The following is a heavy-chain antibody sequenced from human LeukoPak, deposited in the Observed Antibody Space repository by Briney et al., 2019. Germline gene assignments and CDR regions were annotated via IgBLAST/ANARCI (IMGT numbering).Heavy chain of an antibody. CDR2: IKQDGSEK. V-gene: IGHV3-7*01. CDR1: GFTFSNYW. D-gene: IGHD6-19*01. Sequence: QPGGSLRLSCAASGFTFSNYWMSWVRQAPGKGLEWVANIKQDGSEKYYVDSVKGRLTISRDNAKNSLHLQINSLRAGDTAVYYCAKNAYSSGWYYAFDIWGQGTMVSVSS. J-gene: IGHJ3*02. CDR3: AKNAYSSGWYYAFDI.